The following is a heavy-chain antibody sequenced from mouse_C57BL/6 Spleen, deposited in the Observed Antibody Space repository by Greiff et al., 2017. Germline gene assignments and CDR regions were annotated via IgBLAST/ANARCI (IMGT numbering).Heavy chain of an antibody. J-gene: IGHJ2*01. Sequence: QVQLQQSGAELVKPGASVKLSCKASGYTFTSYWMHWVKQRPGQGLEWIGMIHPNSGSTNYNEKFKSKATLTVDKSSSTAYMQLSSLTSEASAVYYCARSREYFDYWGQGTTLTVSS. CDR1: GYTFTSYW. CDR3: ARSREYFDY. V-gene: IGHV1-64*01. CDR2: IHPNSGST.